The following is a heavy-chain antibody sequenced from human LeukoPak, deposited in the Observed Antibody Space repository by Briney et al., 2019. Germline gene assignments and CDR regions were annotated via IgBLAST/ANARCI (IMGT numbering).Heavy chain of an antibody. J-gene: IGHJ4*02. CDR1: GFTFSNYW. V-gene: IGHV3-7*01. CDR2: IKQDGSER. D-gene: IGHD3-10*01. Sequence: GGSLRLSCAASGFTFSNYWMSWVRQAPGKGLEWVANIKQDGSERNYADSVKGRFAISRDNAKNSLYLQMNSLRGEDTAVYYCAGDHYGSGKYYSFFDEWGEGTLVTVSS. CDR3: AGDHYGSGKYYSFFDE.